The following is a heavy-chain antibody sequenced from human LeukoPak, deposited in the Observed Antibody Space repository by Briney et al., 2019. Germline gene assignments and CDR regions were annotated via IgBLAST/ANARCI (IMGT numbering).Heavy chain of an antibody. D-gene: IGHD3-10*01. Sequence: SETLSLTCTVSGGSISGQYWSLIRQPPGKGLEWIGYIYYTGITKYNPSLKSRVTISVDTSKNQFSLRLTSVTAADTAVYYCARVSFHYHSGNYGWYFDSWGQGTLSPSP. J-gene: IGHJ4*02. CDR3: ARVSFHYHSGNYGWYFDS. V-gene: IGHV4-59*11. CDR2: IYYTGIT. CDR1: GGSISGQY.